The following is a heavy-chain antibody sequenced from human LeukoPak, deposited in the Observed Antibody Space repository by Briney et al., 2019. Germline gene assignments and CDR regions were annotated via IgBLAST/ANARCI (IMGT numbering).Heavy chain of an antibody. CDR3: TRAGASIAARPDDYYMDI. V-gene: IGHV3-49*04. D-gene: IGHD6-6*01. J-gene: IGHJ6*03. CDR1: GLTVSNNY. Sequence: PGGSLRLSCAASGLTVSNNYMSWVRQAPGKGLEWVGFIRSEAYGGTTEYVASVKGRFTISRDDSKSIAYLQMNSLKTEDTAVYYCTRAGASIAARPDDYYMDIWGKGTTVTVSS. CDR2: IRSEAYGGTT.